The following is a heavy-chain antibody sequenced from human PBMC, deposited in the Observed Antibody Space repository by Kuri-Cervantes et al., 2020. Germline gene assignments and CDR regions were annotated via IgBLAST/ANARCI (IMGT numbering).Heavy chain of an antibody. D-gene: IGHD4-11*01. V-gene: IGHV4-38-2*01. CDR1: GYSISSGYY. CDR2: IYYSGST. J-gene: IGHJ6*03. Sequence: SETLSLTCAVSGYSISSGYYWGWIRQPPGKGLEWIGTIYYSGSTYYNPSLKSRVTISVNPSKNQFSLQLNSVTAADTAVYYCARGGGDYSPYYYMDVWGKGTTVTVSS. CDR3: ARGGGDYSPYYYMDV.